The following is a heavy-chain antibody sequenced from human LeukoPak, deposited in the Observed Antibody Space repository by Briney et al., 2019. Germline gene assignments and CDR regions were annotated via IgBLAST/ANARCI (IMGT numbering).Heavy chain of an antibody. D-gene: IGHD6-19*01. CDR2: IYRDGSGI. CDR3: ARGVGISVAGALDS. V-gene: IGHV3-74*01. J-gene: IGHJ4*02. Sequence: GGSLRLSCAASGFTFSSQWMHWVRQAPGKGLVWVSRIYRDGSGIIYADSVKGRFTISRDNAKNTLYLQMNSLRVEDTAFYYCARGVGISVAGALDSWGQGILVTVSS. CDR1: GFTFSSQW.